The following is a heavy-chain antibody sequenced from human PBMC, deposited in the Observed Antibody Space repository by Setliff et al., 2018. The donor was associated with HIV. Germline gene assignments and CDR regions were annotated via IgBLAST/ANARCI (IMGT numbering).Heavy chain of an antibody. J-gene: IGHJ6*03. CDR3: ARRTSYSGGLYYYYYYMDV. CDR2: IYYSGST. CDR1: GGSISSSSYY. D-gene: IGHD1-26*01. V-gene: IGHV4-39*01. Sequence: PSETLSLTCTVSGGSISSSSYYWGWIRQPPGKGLEWIGSIYYSGSTYYNPSLKSRVTISVDTSKNQFSLKLSSVTAADTAVYYCARRTSYSGGLYYYYYYMDVWGKGTTVTAP.